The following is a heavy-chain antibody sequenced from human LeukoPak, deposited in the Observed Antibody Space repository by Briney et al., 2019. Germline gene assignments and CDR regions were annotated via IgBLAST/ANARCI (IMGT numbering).Heavy chain of an antibody. Sequence: SVKVSCKASGFTFTSSVVQWVRQARGQRLEWIGWIVVGSGNTNYAQKFQERVTITRDMSTSTAYMELSSLRFEDTAVSYCAADRAGSYLRFVYWGQGTPVTVSS. CDR1: GFTFTSSV. V-gene: IGHV1-58*01. D-gene: IGHD3-10*01. J-gene: IGHJ4*02. CDR3: AADRAGSYLRFVY. CDR2: IVVGSGNT.